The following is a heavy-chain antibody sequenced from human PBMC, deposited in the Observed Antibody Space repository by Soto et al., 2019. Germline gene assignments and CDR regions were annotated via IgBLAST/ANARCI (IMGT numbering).Heavy chain of an antibody. D-gene: IGHD3-16*01. Sequence: QVQLRESGPGLVMPSQTLSLTCTVSGDSISSGNKYWSWIRQPPGKGLEWIGYIFSSGTTYYNPSRKSRLILSLDTSENQFSLKLNSLTDADTAVYYCARVPSPFDYYYAMDVWGQGPTVTVSS. CDR3: ARVPSPFDYYYAMDV. V-gene: IGHV4-30-4*01. J-gene: IGHJ6*02. CDR1: GDSISSGNKY. CDR2: IFSSGTT.